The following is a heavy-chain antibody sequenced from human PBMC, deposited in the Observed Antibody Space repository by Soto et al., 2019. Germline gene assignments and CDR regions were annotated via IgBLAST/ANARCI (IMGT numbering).Heavy chain of an antibody. Sequence: ASVKVSCKASGYAFTRYYMHWVRQAPGQGLEWMGILRPGGGSTTYAQKFQGRVAMTKDTSTSTVYMELSSLRSEDTAVYYCARGMDTAIYILDYWGQGTLVTVSS. CDR3: ARGMDTAIYILDY. CDR1: GYAFTRYY. CDR2: LRPGGGST. V-gene: IGHV1-46*01. D-gene: IGHD5-18*01. J-gene: IGHJ4*02.